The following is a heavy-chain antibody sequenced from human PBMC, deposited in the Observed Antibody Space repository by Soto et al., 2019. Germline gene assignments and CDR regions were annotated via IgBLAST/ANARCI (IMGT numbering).Heavy chain of an antibody. CDR3: ARGIRVDTAMVTDNYYGMDV. D-gene: IGHD5-18*01. CDR1: GFTVSSNY. V-gene: IGHV3-53*01. J-gene: IGHJ6*02. CDR2: IYSGGST. Sequence: EVQLVESGGGLIQPGGSLRLSCAASGFTVSSNYMSWVRQAPGKGLEWVSVIYSGGSTYYADSVKGRFTISRDNSKNTLSLQMNSLRAEDRGVYYCARGIRVDTAMVTDNYYGMDVWGQGTTVSVSS.